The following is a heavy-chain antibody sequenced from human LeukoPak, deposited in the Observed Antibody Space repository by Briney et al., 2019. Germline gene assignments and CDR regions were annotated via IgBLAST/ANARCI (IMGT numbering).Heavy chain of an antibody. CDR2: IYYSGST. V-gene: IGHV4-31*11. CDR1: GGFINSGDYY. Sequence: SQTLSLTCVVSGGFINSGDYYWNWIRQHPGKGLEWIGYIYYSGSTYYNPSLKSRVTISVDTSKNQFSLKLSSVTAADTAVYYCARAGGFFSPFGYWGQGTLVTVSS. CDR3: ARAGGFFSPFGY. D-gene: IGHD3-16*01. J-gene: IGHJ4*02.